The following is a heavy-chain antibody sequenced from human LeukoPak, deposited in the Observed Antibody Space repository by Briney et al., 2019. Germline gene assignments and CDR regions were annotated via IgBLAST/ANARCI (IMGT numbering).Heavy chain of an antibody. CDR3: PKDLYQQQLVPNWSDP. CDR2: IRYDGSNK. D-gene: IGHD6-13*01. V-gene: IGHV3-30*02. Sequence: GGSLRLSCVASGFTFSSYGMHWVRQAPGKGLEWVAFIRYDGSNKYYADSVKGRFTISRDNSKNTLYLQMNSLRAEDTAVYYCPKDLYQQQLVPNWSDPWGQGTLVTVSS. CDR1: GFTFSSYG. J-gene: IGHJ5*02.